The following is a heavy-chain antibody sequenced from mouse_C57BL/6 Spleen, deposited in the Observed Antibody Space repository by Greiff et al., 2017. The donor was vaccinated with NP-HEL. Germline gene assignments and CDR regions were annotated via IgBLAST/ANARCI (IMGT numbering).Heavy chain of an antibody. CDR1: GYTFTSYW. CDR3: ARAWAGDFDG. J-gene: IGHJ1*03. Sequence: QVQLQQPGAELVMPGASVKLSCKASGYTFTSYWMHWVKQRPGQGLEWIGEIDPSDSYTNYNQKFKGKSTLTVDKSSSTAYMQLSSLTSEDYAVYYCARAWAGDFDGWGTGTTVTVST. CDR2: IDPSDSYT. V-gene: IGHV1-69*01.